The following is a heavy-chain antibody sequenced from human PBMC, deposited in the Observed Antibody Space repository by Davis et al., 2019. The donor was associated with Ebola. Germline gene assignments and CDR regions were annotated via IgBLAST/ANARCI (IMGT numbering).Heavy chain of an antibody. CDR3: LYGSHY. D-gene: IGHD3-10*01. Sequence: GGSLRPPCVALGSTFTNYWMSGVPQAPGKGLEWVANIKQDGSEKYYVDPVKGRFTISRDNAKNSLYLQMNSLRAEDTAVYYCLYGSHYWGQGTLVTVSS. CDR1: GSTFTNYW. CDR2: IKQDGSEK. J-gene: IGHJ4*02. V-gene: IGHV3-7*03.